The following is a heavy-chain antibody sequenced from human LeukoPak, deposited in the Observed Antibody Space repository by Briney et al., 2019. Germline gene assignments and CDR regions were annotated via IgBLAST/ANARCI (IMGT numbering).Heavy chain of an antibody. V-gene: IGHV3-7*05. Sequence: GGSLRLSCAASGFTFSSYWMSWVRQAPGKGLEWVAKITQDGSDKYYVGSVKGRFTVSRDNAQNSLYLQMNSLRAEDTAIYYCARRWSSSWSSFDYWGQGTLVTVSS. J-gene: IGHJ4*02. CDR3: ARRWSSSWSSFDY. D-gene: IGHD6-13*01. CDR2: ITQDGSDK. CDR1: GFTFSSYW.